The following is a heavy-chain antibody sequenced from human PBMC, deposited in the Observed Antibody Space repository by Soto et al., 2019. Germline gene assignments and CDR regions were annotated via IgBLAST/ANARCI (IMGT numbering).Heavy chain of an antibody. CDR1: GFTFSSYS. J-gene: IGHJ6*02. CDR2: IGGSGGST. CDR3: PKEDYDICTGPYWPGVMDV. Sequence: EVQLLESGGGLVQPWGSLRLSCAASGFTFSSYSMSWVLQAPGKGREWVSSIGGSGGSTYYADSVKGWFTISRDKSKNTLYLEMNSQRAEDTAVYYCPKEDYDICTGPYWPGVMDVWGQGTTVTVS. D-gene: IGHD3-9*01. V-gene: IGHV3-23*01.